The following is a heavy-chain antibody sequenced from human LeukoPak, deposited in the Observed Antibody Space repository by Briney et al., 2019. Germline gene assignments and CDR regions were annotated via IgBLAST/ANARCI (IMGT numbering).Heavy chain of an antibody. CDR3: ATLYGERPPENAFDI. CDR2: IYYSGST. V-gene: IGHV4-31*03. D-gene: IGHD4-17*01. CDR1: GGSISSGGYY. Sequence: SQTLSLNCTVSGGSISSGGYYWSWIRQHPGKGLEWIGYIYYSGSTYYNPSLKSRVTISVDTSKNQFSLKLSSVTAADTAVYYCATLYGERPPENAFDIWGQGTMVTVSS. J-gene: IGHJ3*02.